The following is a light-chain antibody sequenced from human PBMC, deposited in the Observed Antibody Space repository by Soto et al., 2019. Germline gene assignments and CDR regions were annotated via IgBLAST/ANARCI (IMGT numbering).Light chain of an antibody. Sequence: QSVLIQPPSASGTPGQRVTISCSGSSSNIGSNTANWYQQLPGTAPKLLIHSNSQRPSGVPDRFSGSKSGTSASLAISGLQSEDEADYYCAAWDDSLNGFYVFGTGTKVTV. V-gene: IGLV1-44*01. CDR3: AAWDDSLNGFYV. CDR1: SSNIGSNT. J-gene: IGLJ1*01. CDR2: SNS.